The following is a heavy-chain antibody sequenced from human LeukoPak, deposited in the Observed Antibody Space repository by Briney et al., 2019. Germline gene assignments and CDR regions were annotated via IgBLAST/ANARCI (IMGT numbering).Heavy chain of an antibody. CDR3: AREGRYSSTWYRGWYFDY. V-gene: IGHV3-23*01. CDR2: LSGSGSTT. J-gene: IGHJ4*02. Sequence: GGSLRLSCAASGFAFSSYAMSWVRQAPGKGLEWVSGLSGSGSTTYDADSVKGRFTISRDNSKKTLYLQVNSLRAEDTAMYFCAREGRYSSTWYRGWYFDYWGQGTLVTVSS. D-gene: IGHD6-13*01. CDR1: GFAFSSYA.